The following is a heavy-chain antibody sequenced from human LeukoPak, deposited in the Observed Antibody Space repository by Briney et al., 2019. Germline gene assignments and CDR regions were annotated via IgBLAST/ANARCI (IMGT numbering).Heavy chain of an antibody. J-gene: IGHJ6*02. V-gene: IGHV5-10-1*01. CDR2: IDPSDSYT. CDR1: GYSFTSYW. CDR3: ARRGYYYYGMDV. D-gene: IGHD3-10*01. Sequence: GESLQISCEGSGYSFTSYWISWVRQMPGKGLEWMGRIDPSDSYTNYSPSFQGHVTISVDKSISTAYLQWTSLKSSDSAMYYCARRGYYYYGMDVWGQGTTVTVSS.